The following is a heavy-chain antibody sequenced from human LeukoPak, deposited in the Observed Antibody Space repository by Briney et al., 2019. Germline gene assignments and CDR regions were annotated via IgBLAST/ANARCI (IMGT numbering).Heavy chain of an antibody. J-gene: IGHJ4*02. Sequence: PSETLSLTCTVSGDSISNNNYYWGWIRQPPGKGLEWIGSIYYSGSTYYNPSLKSRVTISVDTTKNQFSLKLSSVTAADTAVYYCARPRREAYNLPGYFDYWGQGTLVTVSP. CDR1: GDSISNNNYY. CDR3: ARPRREAYNLPGYFDY. V-gene: IGHV4-39*01. D-gene: IGHD5-24*01. CDR2: IYYSGST.